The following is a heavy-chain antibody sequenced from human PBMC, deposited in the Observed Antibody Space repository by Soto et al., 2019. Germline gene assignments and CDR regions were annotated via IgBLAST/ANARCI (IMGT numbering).Heavy chain of an antibody. J-gene: IGHJ6*02. CDR1: GDSISRSPYY. CDR3: ARTNSGYDSVPYYYYGMDV. D-gene: IGHD5-12*01. V-gene: IGHV4-39*01. Sequence: SETLSLTCIVSGDSISRSPYYWGWIRQPPGKGLEWIGNIYYIGNSYYNPSLESRVTISVDTSKNQFSLKLSSVTAADTAVYYCARTNSGYDSVPYYYYGMDVWGQGTTVTVSS. CDR2: IYYIGNS.